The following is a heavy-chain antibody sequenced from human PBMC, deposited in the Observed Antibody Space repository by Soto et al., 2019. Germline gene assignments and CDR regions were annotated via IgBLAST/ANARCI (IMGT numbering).Heavy chain of an antibody. J-gene: IGHJ5*02. D-gene: IGHD3-3*01. Sequence: SETLSLTCTVSGGSISSYYWSWIRQPAGKGLEWIGRIYTSGSTNYNPSLKSRVTMSVDTSKNQFSPKLSSVTAADTAVYYCARDPHYDFWRGYSGWFDPWGQGTLVTVSS. CDR2: IYTSGST. V-gene: IGHV4-4*07. CDR1: GGSISSYY. CDR3: ARDPHYDFWRGYSGWFDP.